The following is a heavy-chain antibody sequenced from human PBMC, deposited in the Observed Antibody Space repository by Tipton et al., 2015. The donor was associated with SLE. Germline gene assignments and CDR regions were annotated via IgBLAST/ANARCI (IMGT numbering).Heavy chain of an antibody. D-gene: IGHD3-3*01. CDR3: AQKKLWNAYSV. CDR1: GGSISNYY. J-gene: IGHJ4*02. Sequence: TLSLTCTVSGGSISNYYWSWIRLPPGKGLECIGYIYYSGSGNYNPSLKSRVTISVDTSKRHLTLRLRSVTAADTAIYYCAQKKLWNAYSVWGQGALVTVSS. V-gene: IGHV4-59*08. CDR2: IYYSGSG.